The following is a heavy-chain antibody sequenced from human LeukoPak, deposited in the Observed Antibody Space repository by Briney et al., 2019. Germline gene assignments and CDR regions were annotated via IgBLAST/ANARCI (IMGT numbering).Heavy chain of an antibody. D-gene: IGHD2-15*01. Sequence: PGGSLRLSCAASGFTFSSYAMSWVRQAPGKGLVWVSRINSDGSSTSYADSVKGRFTISRDNAKNTLYLQMNSLRAEDTAVYYCAKAILGYCSGGSCYVDYWGQGTLVTVSS. V-gene: IGHV3-74*01. CDR1: GFTFSSYA. J-gene: IGHJ4*02. CDR2: INSDGSST. CDR3: AKAILGYCSGGSCYVDY.